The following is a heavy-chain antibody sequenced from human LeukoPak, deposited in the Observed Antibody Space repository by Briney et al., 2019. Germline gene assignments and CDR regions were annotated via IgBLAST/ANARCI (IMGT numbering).Heavy chain of an antibody. CDR2: ISSSSSYI. CDR3: ARARSTGTTLRNYYFDY. D-gene: IGHD1-7*01. J-gene: IGHJ4*02. CDR1: GFTFSSYS. Sequence: GGSLRLSCAASGFTFSSYSMNWVRQAPGKGLEWVSSISSSSSYIYYADSVKGRFTISRDNAKNSLYLQMNSLRAEDTAVYYCARARSTGTTLRNYYFDYWSQGTLVTVSS. V-gene: IGHV3-21*01.